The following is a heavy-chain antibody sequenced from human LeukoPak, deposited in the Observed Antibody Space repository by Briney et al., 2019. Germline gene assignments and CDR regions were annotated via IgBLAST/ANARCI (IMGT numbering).Heavy chain of an antibody. CDR2: INPKSGHT. CDR1: AYTFTSYD. D-gene: IGHD1-26*01. V-gene: IGHV1-8*03. CDR3: ATLSGELLSY. Sequence: ATVKVSCNASAYTFTSYDINRVRHATGQGLEWMGWINPKSGHTSYAQKFQGRVTITRNTSIDTAYMELSSLRSEDTAVYYCATLSGELLSYWGQGTLVTVSS. J-gene: IGHJ4*02.